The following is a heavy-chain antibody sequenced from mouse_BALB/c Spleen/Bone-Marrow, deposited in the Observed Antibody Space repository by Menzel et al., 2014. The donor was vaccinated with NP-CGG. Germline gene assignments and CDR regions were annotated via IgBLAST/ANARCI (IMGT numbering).Heavy chain of an antibody. CDR1: GYAFTNYW. CDR3: VREMTRYAMGY. J-gene: IGHJ4*01. V-gene: IGHV1-54*01. Sequence: QVQLQQSGAELVRPGTSVKVSCKASGYAFTNYWIEWVKQRPGQGLEWIGVINPGSGGSNYNEKFKGKATLTADKSSSTAYMQLSSLTSDDSAVYFCVREMTRYAMGYWGQGTSVTVSS. CDR2: INPGSGGS.